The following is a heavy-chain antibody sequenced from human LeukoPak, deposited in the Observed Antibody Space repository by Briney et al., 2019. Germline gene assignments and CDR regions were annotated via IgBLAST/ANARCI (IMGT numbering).Heavy chain of an antibody. CDR3: AGRGLSTGWTFDY. CDR1: GGSISTYY. J-gene: IGHJ4*01. CDR2: IHTSGST. Sequence: KPSETQSLTCSVSGGSISTYYWSWIRQPAGKGLEWIAQIHTSGSTNFNPSLKSRVSISMDTPNNQFSLMISSVTAADTAIYYCAGRGLSTGWTFDYWGDGTLVTVSS. D-gene: IGHD6-19*01. V-gene: IGHV4-4*07.